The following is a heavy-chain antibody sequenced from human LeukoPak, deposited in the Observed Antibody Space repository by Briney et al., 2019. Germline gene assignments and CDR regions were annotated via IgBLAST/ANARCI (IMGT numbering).Heavy chain of an antibody. CDR2: INTDGSST. CDR3: ARDTPYLYCSSTSCYGESDYMDV. J-gene: IGHJ6*03. CDR1: GFTFSSYW. V-gene: IGHV3-74*01. D-gene: IGHD2-2*01. Sequence: PGGSLRLSCAASGFTFSSYWMHWVRQAPGKGLVWVSRINTDGSSTSYADSVKGRFTISRDNAKNTLYLQMNSLRAEDTAVYYCARDTPYLYCSSTSCYGESDYMDVWGKGTTVTVSS.